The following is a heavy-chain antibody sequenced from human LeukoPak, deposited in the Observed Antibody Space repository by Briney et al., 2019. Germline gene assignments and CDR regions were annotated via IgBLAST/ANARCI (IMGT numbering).Heavy chain of an antibody. CDR3: TTDRGYSISWLAFVF. CDR2: IKSKTDGETA. CDR1: GFTFSNAW. D-gene: IGHD6-13*01. Sequence: GGSLRLSCAASGFTFSNAWMSWVRQAPGKGLEWVGRIKSKTDGETADYAAPVKGRFTISRDDSKNTLYLQINSLKTEDTAMYYCTTDRGYSISWLAFVFWGQGTLVTVSS. V-gene: IGHV3-15*01. J-gene: IGHJ3*01.